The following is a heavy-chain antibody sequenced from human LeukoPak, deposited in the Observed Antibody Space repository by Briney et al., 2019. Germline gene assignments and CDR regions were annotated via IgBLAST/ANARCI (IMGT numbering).Heavy chain of an antibody. D-gene: IGHD2-15*01. V-gene: IGHV1-2*02. CDR2: MNPNSGGT. J-gene: IGHJ5*02. CDR1: GYTLTGYY. CDR3: ARGAGYCSGGSCYQRFDP. Sequence: ASVKVSCKASGYTLTGYYMHWVRQAPGQGLEWMGWMNPNSGGTNYAQKFQGRVTMTRDTSISTAYMELSRLRSDDTAVYYCARGAGYCSGGSCYQRFDPWGQGTLVTVSS.